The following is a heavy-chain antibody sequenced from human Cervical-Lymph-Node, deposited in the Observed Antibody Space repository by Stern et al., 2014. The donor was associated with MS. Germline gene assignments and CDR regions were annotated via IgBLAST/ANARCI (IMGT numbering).Heavy chain of an antibody. CDR3: ATSTASDAFDI. CDR2: VWNDGSKE. D-gene: IGHD2/OR15-2a*01. J-gene: IGHJ3*02. Sequence: VQLVESGGGVVQPGRSLRLSCVASGLTFSTSVMHWVRQAPGKGLEWVAVVWNDGSKEHFTESVNGRFSTSRDTAKNTLHLQMSSLRAEDTAVYFCATSTASDAFDIWGQGTLVTVSS. CDR1: GLTFSTSV. V-gene: IGHV3-33*01.